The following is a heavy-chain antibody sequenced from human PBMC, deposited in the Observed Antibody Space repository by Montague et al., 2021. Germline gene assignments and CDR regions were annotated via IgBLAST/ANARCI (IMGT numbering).Heavy chain of an antibody. Sequence: SETLSLTCGVYGGSPSEYYWTWISQSPEKGLEWIGEVRHIGSTNYNPSFKSRVTMSVDKSKNQFSLKLRSVTAADTAVYYCASDRGPFDYWGQGTVVTVSS. J-gene: IGHJ4*02. D-gene: IGHD3-10*01. CDR2: VRHIGST. CDR3: ASDRGPFDY. V-gene: IGHV4-34*01. CDR1: GGSPSEYY.